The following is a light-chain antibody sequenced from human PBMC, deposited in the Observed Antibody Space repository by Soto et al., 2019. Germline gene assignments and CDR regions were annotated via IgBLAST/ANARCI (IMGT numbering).Light chain of an antibody. CDR1: QSISNNY. V-gene: IGKV3-20*01. CDR2: GAS. J-gene: IGKJ1*01. Sequence: EIVLTQSPGTLSLSPGERATLSCRASQSISNNYLAWYQQKPGQSPRLLIYGASSRATGIQDRFSGSGSGTDFTLTISRLEPEDFAVYYCQQYGTLPRMFGQGTKVEIK. CDR3: QQYGTLPRM.